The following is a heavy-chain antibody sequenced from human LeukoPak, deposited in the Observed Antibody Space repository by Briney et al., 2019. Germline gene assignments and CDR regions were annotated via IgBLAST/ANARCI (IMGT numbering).Heavy chain of an antibody. Sequence: SETLSLTCAVSGYSISSGYYWGWIRQPPGKGLEWIGSIYHSGSTYYNPSLKSRVTISVDTSKNQFSLKLSSVTAADTAVYYCARAVSVGYYDFWSGCYPNWFDPWGQGTLVTVSS. CDR1: GYSISSGYY. CDR3: ARAVSVGYYDFWSGCYPNWFDP. CDR2: IYHSGST. D-gene: IGHD3-3*01. V-gene: IGHV4-38-2*01. J-gene: IGHJ5*02.